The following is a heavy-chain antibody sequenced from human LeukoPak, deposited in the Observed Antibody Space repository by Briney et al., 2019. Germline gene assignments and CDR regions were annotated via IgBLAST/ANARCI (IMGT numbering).Heavy chain of an antibody. D-gene: IGHD2-2*01. J-gene: IGHJ2*01. Sequence: GGSLRLSCAASGFTFSDYYMSWIRQAPGKGLEWVSYISSSGSTIYYADSVKGRFTISRDNAKNTLYLQMNSLRAEDTAVYYCAKDREYQLKYFDLWGRGTLVTVSS. CDR3: AKDREYQLKYFDL. CDR2: ISSSGSTI. V-gene: IGHV3-11*04. CDR1: GFTFSDYY.